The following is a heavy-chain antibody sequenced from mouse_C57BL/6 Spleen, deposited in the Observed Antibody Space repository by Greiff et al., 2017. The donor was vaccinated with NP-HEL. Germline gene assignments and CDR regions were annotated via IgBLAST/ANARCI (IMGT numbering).Heavy chain of an antibody. D-gene: IGHD2-3*01. CDR2: INPGSGGT. V-gene: IGHV1-54*01. CDR1: GYAFTNYL. J-gene: IGHJ4*01. CDR3: ARWEGYSYAMDY. Sequence: VQLQQSGAELVRPGTSVKVSCKASGYAFTNYLIEWVKQRPGQGLEWIGVINPGSGGTNYNEKFKGKATLTADKSSSTAYMQLSSLTSEDSAVYFCARWEGYSYAMDYWGQGTSVTVSS.